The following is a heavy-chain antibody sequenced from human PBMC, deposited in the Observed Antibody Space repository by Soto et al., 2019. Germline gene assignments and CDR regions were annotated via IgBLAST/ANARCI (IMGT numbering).Heavy chain of an antibody. V-gene: IGHV3-23*01. Sequence: GGSLRLSCAASGFTFSSYAMSWVRQAPGKGLEWVSVISGSGGSTYYADSVKGRFTISRDNSKNTLYLQMNSLRAEDTAVYYCAKDRIDSGSYYDYYYGMDVWGQGTKVTVYS. CDR3: AKDRIDSGSYYDYYYGMDV. D-gene: IGHD1-26*01. CDR1: GFTFSSYA. J-gene: IGHJ6*02. CDR2: ISGSGGST.